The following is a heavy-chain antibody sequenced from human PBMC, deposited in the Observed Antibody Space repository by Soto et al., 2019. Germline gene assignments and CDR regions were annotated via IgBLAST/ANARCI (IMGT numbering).Heavy chain of an antibody. Sequence: QLQLQESGPGLVKPSETLSLTCTVSGGSISSSNYYWGWIRQPPGKGLEWIGSIYYSGSTYYNPSLKSRVTISVHTSKNQYSLQLSSVTAADTAVYYCATQEVGGSYVYTFDPWGQGTLVTVSS. J-gene: IGHJ5*02. CDR2: IYYSGST. D-gene: IGHD1-26*01. CDR3: ATQEVGGSYVYTFDP. CDR1: GGSISSSNYY. V-gene: IGHV4-39*01.